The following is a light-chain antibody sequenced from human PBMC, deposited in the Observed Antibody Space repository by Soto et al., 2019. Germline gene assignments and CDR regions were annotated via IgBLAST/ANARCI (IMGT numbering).Light chain of an antibody. CDR3: QSYDSSLSGYVV. CDR2: GNS. Sequence: QSVLTQPPSVSGAPGQRVTISCTGSSSNIGAGYDVHWYQQLPGTAPKLLIYGNSNRPSGVPDRFSGSKSGTSASLDITGLQAEDEAYYYGQSYDSSLSGYVVFGGGTKLTVL. V-gene: IGLV1-40*01. CDR1: SSNIGAGYD. J-gene: IGLJ2*01.